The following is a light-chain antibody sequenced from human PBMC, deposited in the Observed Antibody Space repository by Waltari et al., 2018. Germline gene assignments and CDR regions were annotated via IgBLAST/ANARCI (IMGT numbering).Light chain of an antibody. Sequence: QSVLTQPPSVSGAPGQRVTISCTGSSSSIGAGYDVHWYQHLPGTAPKLLIYGDYNRPAGVPDRFSGSRAGTAASLAITGLQAEDEADYYCQSYDSSLSVYVVFGGGTKLTVL. CDR2: GDY. V-gene: IGLV1-40*01. CDR3: QSYDSSLSVYVV. J-gene: IGLJ2*01. CDR1: SSSIGAGYD.